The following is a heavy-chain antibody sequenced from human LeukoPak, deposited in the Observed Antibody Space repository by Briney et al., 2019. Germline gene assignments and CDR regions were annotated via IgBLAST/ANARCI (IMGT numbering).Heavy chain of an antibody. CDR1: GYTFTSYY. D-gene: IGHD3-10*01. J-gene: IGHJ4*02. V-gene: IGHV1-46*01. Sequence: ASVKVSCKASGYTFTSYYMHWVRQAPGQGLECMGIISTSGGSTSYAQKFQGRVTMTRDTSISTAYMGLRSLRSDDTAVYYCARDPVITMVRGVIPNGFDYWGQGTLVTVSS. CDR3: ARDPVITMVRGVIPNGFDY. CDR2: ISTSGGST.